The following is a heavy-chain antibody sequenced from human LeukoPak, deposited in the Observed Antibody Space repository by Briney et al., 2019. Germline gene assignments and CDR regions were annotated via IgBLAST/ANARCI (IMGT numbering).Heavy chain of an antibody. Sequence: ASVKVSCKASGYTFTGYYMHWVRQAPGQGLEWMGWINPNSGGTNYAQKFQGRVTMTRDTSISTAYMELSRLRSDDTAVYYCARDPKYSDDAFDIWGQGTMVTVSS. CDR3: ARDPKYSDDAFDI. V-gene: IGHV1-2*02. CDR2: INPNSGGT. CDR1: GYTFTGYY. D-gene: IGHD2-21*01. J-gene: IGHJ3*02.